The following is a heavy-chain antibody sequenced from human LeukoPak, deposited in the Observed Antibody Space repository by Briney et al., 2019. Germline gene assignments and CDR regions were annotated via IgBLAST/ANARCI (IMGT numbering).Heavy chain of an antibody. Sequence: ASVKVSCKASGYTLRSYGITWVRQAPGQGLEWMGWISAHNGYTKYAQKVQGRVTLTTDTSTSTAYMELKSLKSDDTAIYYCARGGSFGTYWGQGTLVTVSS. V-gene: IGHV1-18*01. D-gene: IGHD3-10*01. CDR1: GYTLRSYG. CDR3: ARGGSFGTY. CDR2: ISAHNGYT. J-gene: IGHJ4*02.